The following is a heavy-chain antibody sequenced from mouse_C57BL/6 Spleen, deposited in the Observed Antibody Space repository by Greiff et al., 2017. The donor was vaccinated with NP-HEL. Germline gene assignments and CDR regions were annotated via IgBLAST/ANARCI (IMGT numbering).Heavy chain of an antibody. CDR2: IHPNSGST. CDR3: ARGSTEGWYFDV. CDR1: GYTFTSYW. V-gene: IGHV1-64*01. Sequence: QVQLQQPGAELVKPGASVKLSCKASGYTFTSYWMHWVKQRPGQGLEWIGMIHPNSGSTNYNEKFKSKATLTVDKSSSTAYMQLSSLTSEDSAVYYGARGSTEGWYFDVWGTGTTVTVSS. D-gene: IGHD1-1*01. J-gene: IGHJ1*03.